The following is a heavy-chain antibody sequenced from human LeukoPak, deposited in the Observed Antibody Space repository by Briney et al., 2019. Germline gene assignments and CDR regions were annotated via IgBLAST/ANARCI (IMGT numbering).Heavy chain of an antibody. CDR2: IYYSGST. Sequence: SETLSLTCTVSGGSISSSNHYWGWIRQPPGKGLVWIGTIYYSGSTYYNPSLKSRLTISVDTSKNQFSLKLSSVTAADTAVYYCASREWELLLSGGAFDIWGQGTMVTVSS. CDR1: GGSISSSNHY. V-gene: IGHV4-39*01. D-gene: IGHD1-26*01. CDR3: ASREWELLLSGGAFDI. J-gene: IGHJ3*02.